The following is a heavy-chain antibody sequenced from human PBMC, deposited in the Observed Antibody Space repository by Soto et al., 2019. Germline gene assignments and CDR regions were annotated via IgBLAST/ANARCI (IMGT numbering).Heavy chain of an antibody. CDR3: VRTMLREVNHLGLDY. J-gene: IGHJ4*02. CDR2: IYYSGST. Sequence: QVQLQESGPGLVKPSQTLSLTCTVSGGSISRDGDYWSWIRQHPGQGLEWIGYIYYSGSTYYNPSLKSRVTISVDTSRNQFSLKVISVTAADTAVYYCVRTMLREVNHLGLDYWGQGTLVTVSS. V-gene: IGHV4-31*03. D-gene: IGHD3-10*01. CDR1: GGSISRDGDY.